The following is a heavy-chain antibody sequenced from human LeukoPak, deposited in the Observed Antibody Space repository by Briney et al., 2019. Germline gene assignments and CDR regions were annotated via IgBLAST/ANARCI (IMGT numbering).Heavy chain of an antibody. CDR2: ISSSSSYK. Sequence: PGGSLRLSCAASGFTSSSLSMDWDRQAPRQGMGWVSSISSSSSYKAYADAVKGRVTISRDNGKNSLYLQMNSLGAEDTSVYYCAREDFWSGYPLYYFDYWGQGRLVTVAS. CDR1: GFTSSSLS. CDR3: AREDFWSGYPLYYFDY. V-gene: IGHV3-21*01. D-gene: IGHD3-3*01. J-gene: IGHJ4*02.